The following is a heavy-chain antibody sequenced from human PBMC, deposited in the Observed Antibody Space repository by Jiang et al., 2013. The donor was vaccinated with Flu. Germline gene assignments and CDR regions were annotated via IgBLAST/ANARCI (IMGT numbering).Heavy chain of an antibody. CDR3: ARDRGTGTTHWFDP. V-gene: IGHV1-18*01. J-gene: IGHJ5*02. CDR2: ISAYSGNT. CDR1: GYTFTSYD. Sequence: SGAEVKKPGASVKVSCKASGYTFTSYDISWVRQAPGQGLEWMGWISAYSGNTNYAQKLQGRVTMTTDTSTSTAYMELRSLRSDDTAVYHCARDRGTGTTHWFDPWGQGTLVTVSS. D-gene: IGHD1-7*01.